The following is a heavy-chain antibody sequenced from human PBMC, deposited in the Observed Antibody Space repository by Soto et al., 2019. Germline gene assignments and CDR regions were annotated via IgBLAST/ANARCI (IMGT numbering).Heavy chain of an antibody. Sequence: QVQLQQSGPGLVKPSQTLSLICAISGDSVSSKTATWNWIRQSPSRGLEWLGRTYYRSKWYNDYAVSVKSRVVITPDPSKNQLSLQLNSVPPDDAAVYFCARDGSGFHWYFDLWGRGTLVTVSS. D-gene: IGHD6-19*01. V-gene: IGHV6-1*01. CDR2: TYYRSKWYN. CDR1: GDSVSSKTAT. J-gene: IGHJ2*01. CDR3: ARDGSGFHWYFDL.